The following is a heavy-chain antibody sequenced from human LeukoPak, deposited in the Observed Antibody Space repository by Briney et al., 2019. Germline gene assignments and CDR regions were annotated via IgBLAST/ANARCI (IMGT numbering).Heavy chain of an antibody. CDR1: GITFSTST. V-gene: IGHV3-48*02. D-gene: IGHD1-14*01. J-gene: IGHJ2*01. Sequence: GGSLRLSCAASGITFSTSTMNWVRQAPGKGLEWVSYISGSSSTIYYADSVKGRFTVSRDNAGNSLYLQMNNLRDDDTAVYFCARRGSGASLEYYFDLWGRGTLVTVSS. CDR2: ISGSSSTI. CDR3: ARRGSGASLEYYFDL.